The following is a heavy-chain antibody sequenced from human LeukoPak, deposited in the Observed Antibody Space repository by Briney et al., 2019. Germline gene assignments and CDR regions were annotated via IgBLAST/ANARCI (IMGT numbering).Heavy chain of an antibody. CDR1: GGSFSGYY. CDR2: INHNGST. D-gene: IGHD3-3*01. Sequence: SETLSLTCAVYGGSFSGYYWSWIRQPPGKGLEWIGEINHNGSTNYNPSLKSRVTISVDTSKNQFSLKLSSVTAADTAVYYCASVDFWSGYRYYGMDVWGQGTTVTVSS. J-gene: IGHJ6*02. CDR3: ASVDFWSGYRYYGMDV. V-gene: IGHV4-34*01.